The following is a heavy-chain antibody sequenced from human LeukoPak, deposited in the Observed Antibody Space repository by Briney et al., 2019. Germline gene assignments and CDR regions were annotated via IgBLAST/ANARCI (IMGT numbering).Heavy chain of an antibody. CDR2: ISGSGGST. J-gene: IGHJ3*02. CDR3: AKDPISLVRGVITDAFDI. CDR1: GFTFGSYA. V-gene: IGHV3-23*01. D-gene: IGHD3-10*01. Sequence: GGSLSLSCAASGFTFGSYAMSWVRQAPGKGLEWVSAISGSGGSTYYADSVKGRFTISRDNSKNTLYLQMNSLRAEDTAVYYCAKDPISLVRGVITDAFDIWGQGTMVTVSS.